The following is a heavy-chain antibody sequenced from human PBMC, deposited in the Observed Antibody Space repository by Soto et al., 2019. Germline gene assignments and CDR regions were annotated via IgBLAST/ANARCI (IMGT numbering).Heavy chain of an antibody. J-gene: IGHJ6*02. V-gene: IGHV4-59*08. CDR3: ARQGFGQLHGLVDV. CDR1: GGSISSYY. D-gene: IGHD3-10*01. Sequence: SETLSLTCTVSGGSISSYYWSWIRQPPGKGLEWIGYINHSGLTSYNPSLKSRVTMSVDTSKNQFSLKVNSVTAADTALYYCARQGFGQLHGLVDVWGPGTTVTVSS. CDR2: INHSGLT.